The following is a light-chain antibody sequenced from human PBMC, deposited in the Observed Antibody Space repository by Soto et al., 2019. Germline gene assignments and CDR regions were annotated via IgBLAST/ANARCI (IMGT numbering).Light chain of an antibody. Sequence: QSALTQPASLSGSPGQSITISCTGTSSDIGAYDYVSWYQHPPGKAPKLMISEVSNRPSGVSNRFSGSKSGNTASLTISGLQAEDEADYYCSSYTSTSTRVFGTGTKVTVL. J-gene: IGLJ1*01. CDR2: EVS. CDR3: SSYTSTSTRV. CDR1: SSDIGAYDY. V-gene: IGLV2-14*01.